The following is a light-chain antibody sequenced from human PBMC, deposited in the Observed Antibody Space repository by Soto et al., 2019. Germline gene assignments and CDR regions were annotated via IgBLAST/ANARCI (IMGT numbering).Light chain of an antibody. CDR1: QGIRSY. V-gene: IGKV1-9*01. Sequence: IPLSHALSFLSLSLFHKLTTTFRPSQGIRSYLAWYQQRPGKAPELLIYGASTLRPGGESRFSGSGSGTEFTLTISSLQPEDFAAYYFQQYYSYLPITLRQGTRLEIK. CDR3: QQYYSYLPIT. J-gene: IGKJ5*01. CDR2: GAS.